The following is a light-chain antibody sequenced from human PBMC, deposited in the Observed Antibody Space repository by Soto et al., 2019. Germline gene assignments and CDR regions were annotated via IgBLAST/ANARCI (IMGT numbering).Light chain of an antibody. V-gene: IGLV2-14*01. Sequence: QSALTQPASVSGSPGQSITISCTGTSSDVGGYNYVSWYQQHPGKAPKLMIYDVSNRPSGVSNRFSGSKSGNTASLTISRPQAEDEADHYSSSYTNSSTLGGEVFGAGTKVTVL. CDR2: DVS. J-gene: IGLJ2*01. CDR1: SSDVGGYNY. CDR3: SSYTNSSTLGGEV.